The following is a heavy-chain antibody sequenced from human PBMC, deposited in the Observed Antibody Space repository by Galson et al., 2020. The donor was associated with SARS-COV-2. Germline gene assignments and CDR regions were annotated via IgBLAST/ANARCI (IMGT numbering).Heavy chain of an antibody. D-gene: IGHD3-10*01. CDR1: GFAFSSYG. CDR2: ISYDGSYK. CDR3: AKERAPRVNAFDI. Sequence: GGSLRLSCAASGFAFSSYGMDWVRQSPGKGLEWVAVISYDGSYKYYADSVKGRFTISRDNSKNTLYLQMNSLRGEDTAVYYCAKERAPRVNAFDIWGQGTMVTVSS. J-gene: IGHJ3*02. V-gene: IGHV3-30*18.